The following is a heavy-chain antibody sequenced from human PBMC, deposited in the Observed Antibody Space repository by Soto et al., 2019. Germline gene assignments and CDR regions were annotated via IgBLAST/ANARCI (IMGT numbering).Heavy chain of an antibody. CDR3: ARDRQKSRGYYDHDAFDI. Sequence: EVQLVESGGGLVKPGGSLRLSCAASGFTFSSYSMNWVRQAPGKGLEWVSSISSSSSYIYYADSVKGRFTISRDNAKNSLYLQMNSLRAEDTAVYYCARDRQKSRGYYDHDAFDIWGQGTMVTVSS. CDR2: ISSSSSYI. D-gene: IGHD3-22*01. J-gene: IGHJ3*02. CDR1: GFTFSSYS. V-gene: IGHV3-21*01.